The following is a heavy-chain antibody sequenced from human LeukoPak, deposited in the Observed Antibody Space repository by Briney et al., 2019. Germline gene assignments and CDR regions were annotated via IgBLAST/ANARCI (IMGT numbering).Heavy chain of an antibody. Sequence: GGSLRLSCAASGFTFSSYSMNWVRQAPGKGLEWVSTISGNGGSTYYADSVKGRFTISRDNSKNTLYLQMNSLRAEDTAVYYCAKPPPDSSSWLFDYWGQGTLVTVSS. CDR2: ISGNGGST. D-gene: IGHD6-13*01. V-gene: IGHV3-23*01. J-gene: IGHJ4*02. CDR3: AKPPPDSSSWLFDY. CDR1: GFTFSSYS.